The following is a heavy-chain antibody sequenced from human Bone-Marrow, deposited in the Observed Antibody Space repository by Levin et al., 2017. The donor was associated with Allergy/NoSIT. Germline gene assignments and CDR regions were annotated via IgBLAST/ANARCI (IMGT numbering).Heavy chain of an antibody. CDR1: GFTFSSYS. Sequence: HTGGSLRLSCAASGFTFSSYSMHWVRQAPGKGLEWVSYIISSSTTKDYSDSVKGRFTISRDNAKNSLYLQMNSLRDEDTAVYYCAREDNLNAKRALDYWGQGTLVTVSS. D-gene: IGHD1-20*01. V-gene: IGHV3-48*02. CDR3: AREDNLNAKRALDY. J-gene: IGHJ4*02. CDR2: IISSSTTK.